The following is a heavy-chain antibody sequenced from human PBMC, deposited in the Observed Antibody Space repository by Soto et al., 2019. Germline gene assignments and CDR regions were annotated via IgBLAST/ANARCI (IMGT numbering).Heavy chain of an antibody. Sequence: SETLSLTCTVSGGSIXSXXXXXXXIRQHPGKGLEXXGXIYYSGSTYYNPSLKSRVTISVDTSKNQFSLKLSSVTAADTAVYYCARDLGVSGSYPSGAFDIWGQGTMVTVSS. D-gene: IGHD1-26*01. CDR3: ARDLGVSGSYPSGAFDI. J-gene: IGHJ3*02. V-gene: IGHV4-31*03. CDR1: GGSIXSXXXX. CDR2: IYYSGST.